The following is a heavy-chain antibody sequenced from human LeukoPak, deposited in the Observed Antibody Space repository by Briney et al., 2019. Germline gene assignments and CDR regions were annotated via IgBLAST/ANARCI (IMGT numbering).Heavy chain of an antibody. Sequence: GESLKISCKGSGYSFTSYWIGWVRQMPGKGLEWMGIIYPGDSDTRYSPSFQGQVTISADKSISTAYLQWSSLKASDTAMYYCARLPRTRAKAPGSGGYWGQGTLVTVSS. CDR1: GYSFTSYW. CDR3: ARLPRTRAKAPGSGGY. D-gene: IGHD3-10*01. J-gene: IGHJ4*02. CDR2: IYPGDSDT. V-gene: IGHV5-51*01.